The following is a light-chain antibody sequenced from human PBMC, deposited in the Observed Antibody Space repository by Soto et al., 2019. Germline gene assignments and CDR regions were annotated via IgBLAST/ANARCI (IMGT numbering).Light chain of an antibody. CDR1: QGIRND. CDR3: QQLNTYPRT. Sequence: AIQMTQSPSSLSASVGDRVTITCRASQGIRNDLGWYQQKPGKAPKLLIYAASSLQSGVPPRFSGSGSGTDFTLTISSLQTDDFATYYCQQLNTYPRTFGPGTKVDIK. V-gene: IGKV1-6*01. J-gene: IGKJ3*01. CDR2: AAS.